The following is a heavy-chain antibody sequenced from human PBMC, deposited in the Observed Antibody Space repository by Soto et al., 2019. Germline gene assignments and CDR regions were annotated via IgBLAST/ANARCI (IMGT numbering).Heavy chain of an antibody. CDR3: ARVFLFRSSTYYFDY. Sequence: EVQLVESGGGLFQPGGSLRLSCAASGFTFSSYAMHWVRQAPGKGLEYVSAISSNGGSTYYANSVKGRFTISRDNSKNTLYLQMGSLRAEDMAVYYCARVFLFRSSTYYFDYWGQGTLVTVSP. V-gene: IGHV3-64*01. CDR1: GFTFSSYA. CDR2: ISSNGGST. J-gene: IGHJ4*02. D-gene: IGHD6-6*01.